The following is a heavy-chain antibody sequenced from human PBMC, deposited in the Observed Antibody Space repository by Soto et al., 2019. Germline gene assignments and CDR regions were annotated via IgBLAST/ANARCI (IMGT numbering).Heavy chain of an antibody. D-gene: IGHD3-22*01. CDR3: ARMDSSDYYRIDY. CDR2: IYYSGST. CDR1: GGSISSYY. V-gene: IGHV4-59*08. Sequence: SETLSLTCTVSGGSISSYYWSWIRQPPGKGLEWIGYIYYSGSTNYNPSLKSRVTISVDTSKNQFSLKLSSVTAADTAVYYCARMDSSDYYRIDYWGQGTPVTVSS. J-gene: IGHJ4*02.